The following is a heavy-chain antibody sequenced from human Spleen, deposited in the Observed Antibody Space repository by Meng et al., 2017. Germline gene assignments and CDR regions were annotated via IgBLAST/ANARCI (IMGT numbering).Heavy chain of an antibody. CDR3: ARLNYYYDSSGYYDNWFDP. CDR1: GGPISSYY. Sequence: SETLSLTCTASGGPISSYYWSWIRQPPGKGLEWLGYIYYSGNTNYNPSLKSRVTISVDTSKNQFSLKLSSVTAADTAVYYSARLNYYYDSSGYYDNWFDPWGQGTLVTVSS. J-gene: IGHJ5*02. CDR2: IYYSGNT. D-gene: IGHD3-22*01. V-gene: IGHV4-59*01.